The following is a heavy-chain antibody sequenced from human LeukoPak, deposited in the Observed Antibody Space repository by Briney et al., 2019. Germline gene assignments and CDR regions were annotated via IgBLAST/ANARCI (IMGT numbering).Heavy chain of an antibody. Sequence: SETLSLTCTVSGGSISSYYWSWIRQPPGKGLEWIGYIYYSGSTNYNPSLKSRVTISVDTSKNQFSLKLSSVTAADTAVYYCASRGGTYCGGDCHAFDIWGQGTMVTISS. D-gene: IGHD2-21*02. CDR2: IYYSGST. J-gene: IGHJ3*02. CDR3: ASRGGTYCGGDCHAFDI. V-gene: IGHV4-59*01. CDR1: GGSISSYY.